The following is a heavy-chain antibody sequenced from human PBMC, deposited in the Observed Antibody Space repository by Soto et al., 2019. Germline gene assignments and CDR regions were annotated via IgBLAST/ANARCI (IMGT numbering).Heavy chain of an antibody. CDR3: ARQERPRVATVVTHFDY. CDR2: IYYSGST. CDR1: GGSISSSSYY. Sequence: QLQLQESGPGLVKPSETLSLTCTVSGGSISSSSYYWGWIRQPPGKGLEWIGSIYYSGSTYYNPSLKSRVTISVDTSKNQFSLKLSSVTAADTAVYYCARQERPRVATVVTHFDYWGQGTLVTVSS. D-gene: IGHD5-12*01. J-gene: IGHJ4*02. V-gene: IGHV4-39*01.